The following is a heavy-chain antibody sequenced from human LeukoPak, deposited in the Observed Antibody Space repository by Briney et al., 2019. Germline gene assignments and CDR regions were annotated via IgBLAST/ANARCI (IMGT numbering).Heavy chain of an antibody. CDR1: GFTFSSYS. D-gene: IGHD2-15*01. CDR3: ARVGGGSSFYYYGMDV. CDR2: ISSSSSYI. V-gene: IGHV3-21*01. J-gene: IGHJ6*02. Sequence: GGSLRLSCAASGFTFSSYSMNWVRQAPVKGLEWVSSISSSSSYIYYADSVKGRFTISRDNAKNSLYLQMNSLRAEDTAVYYCARVGGGSSFYYYGMDVWGQGTTVTVSS.